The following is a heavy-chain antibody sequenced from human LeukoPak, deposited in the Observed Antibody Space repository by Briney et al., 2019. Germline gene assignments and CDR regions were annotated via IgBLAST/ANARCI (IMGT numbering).Heavy chain of an antibody. V-gene: IGHV4-59*08. D-gene: IGHD2-2*01. J-gene: IGHJ3*02. CDR1: SGSISSYY. CDR3: AKSSSTSSYDAFDI. Sequence: SETLSLTCTVSSGSISSYYWSWIRQPPGKGLEWIGYIYYSWNTKYNPSLKSRVTISVDTSNNQFSLQLNTSLTAYTAVYYCAKSSSTSSYDAFDIWGQGTMVTVSS. CDR2: IYYSWNT.